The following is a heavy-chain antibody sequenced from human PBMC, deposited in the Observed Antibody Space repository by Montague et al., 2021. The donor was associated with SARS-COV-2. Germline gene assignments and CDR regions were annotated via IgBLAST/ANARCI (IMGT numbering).Heavy chain of an antibody. V-gene: IGHV2-70*01. CDR1: GFSLSTSGMC. Sequence: PALVKPTQTLTLTCTFSGFSLSTSGMCVSWIRQPPGKALEWLALIDWDDDTYYSTSLKTRLTISKDTSKNQVVLTMTNMDPVDTATYYCATTIYDYVWGTRVEFDYWGQGTLVTVSS. J-gene: IGHJ4*02. CDR3: ATTIYDYVWGTRVEFDY. CDR2: IDWDDDT. D-gene: IGHD3-16*01.